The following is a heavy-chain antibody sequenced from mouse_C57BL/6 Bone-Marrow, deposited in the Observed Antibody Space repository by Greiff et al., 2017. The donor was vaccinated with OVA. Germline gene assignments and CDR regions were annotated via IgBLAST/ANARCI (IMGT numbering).Heavy chain of an antibody. CDR1: GYTFTSYW. CDR2: IYPGSGST. D-gene: IGHD1-1*01. CDR3: ARITTVVAPYAMDY. V-gene: IGHV1-55*01. J-gene: IGHJ4*01. Sequence: QVQLKQSGAELVKPGASVKMSCKASGYTFTSYWITWVKQRPGQGLEWIGDIYPGSGSTNYNEKFKSKATLTVDTSSSTAYMQLSSLTSEDSAVYYCARITTVVAPYAMDYWGQGTSVTVSS.